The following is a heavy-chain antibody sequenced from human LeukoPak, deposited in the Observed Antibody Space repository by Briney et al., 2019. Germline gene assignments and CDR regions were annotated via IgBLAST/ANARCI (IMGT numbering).Heavy chain of an antibody. CDR3: ARDPGYSYGHDY. CDR2: ISSSSSYI. V-gene: IGHV3-21*01. CDR1: GSTISSYS. D-gene: IGHD5-18*01. Sequence: GGSLRLSCAASGSTISSYSMNWVRQAPGKGLEWVSSISSSSSYIYYADSVKGRFTISRDNAKNSLYLQMNSLRAEDTAVYYCARDPGYSYGHDYWGQGTLVTVSS. J-gene: IGHJ4*02.